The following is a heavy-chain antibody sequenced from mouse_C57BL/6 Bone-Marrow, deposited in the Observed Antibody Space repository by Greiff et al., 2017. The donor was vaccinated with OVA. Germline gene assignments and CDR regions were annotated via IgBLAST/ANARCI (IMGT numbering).Heavy chain of an antibody. J-gene: IGHJ2*01. CDR3: ARCDSTVKGPYYFDY. Sequence: QVQLQQPGAELVKPGASVKMSCKASGYTFTSYWITWVKQRPGQGLEWIGDIYPGSGSTNYNEKFKSKATLTVDTSSSTAYMQLSSLTSEDSAVYYWARCDSTVKGPYYFDYWGQGTTLTVSS. V-gene: IGHV1-55*01. CDR2: IYPGSGST. CDR1: GYTFTSYW. D-gene: IGHD1-1*01.